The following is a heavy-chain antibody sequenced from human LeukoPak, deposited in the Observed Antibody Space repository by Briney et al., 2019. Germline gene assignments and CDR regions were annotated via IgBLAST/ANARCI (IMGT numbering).Heavy chain of an antibody. Sequence: SETLSLTCTVSGYSISSGYCWGWIRQPPGKGLEWIGSIYHSGSTYYNPSLKSRVTISVDTSKNQFSLKLSSVTAADTAVYYCARDQAVAGPNWFDPWGQGTLVTVSS. D-gene: IGHD6-19*01. J-gene: IGHJ5*02. V-gene: IGHV4-38-2*02. CDR2: IYHSGST. CDR1: GYSISSGYC. CDR3: ARDQAVAGPNWFDP.